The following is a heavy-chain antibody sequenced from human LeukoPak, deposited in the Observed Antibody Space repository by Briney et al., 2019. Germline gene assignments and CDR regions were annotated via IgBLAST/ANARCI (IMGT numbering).Heavy chain of an antibody. V-gene: IGHV3-7*01. CDR1: GFTFSSYW. CDR3: ARDQGSGINYYYYYMDV. Sequence: GGSLRLSCAASGFTFSSYWMSWVRQAPGKGLEWVANIKQDGSEKYYVDSVKGRFTISRDNAKNSLYLQMNSLRAEDTAVYYCARDQGSGINYYYYYMDVWGKGTTVTISS. D-gene: IGHD3-10*01. J-gene: IGHJ6*03. CDR2: IKQDGSEK.